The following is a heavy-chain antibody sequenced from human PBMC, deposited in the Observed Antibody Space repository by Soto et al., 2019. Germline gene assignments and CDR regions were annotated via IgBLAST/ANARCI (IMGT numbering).Heavy chain of an antibody. Sequence: PSETLSLTCTVSGASVSIGRYFWSWIRQPPGKGLEWIGYIYYSGTTNYSPSHKSRVTTSLDTSKNQFSLRLSSVTAADTAVYYCARQIKAARPSTKSWFDPWGQGTLVTVSS. D-gene: IGHD6-6*01. CDR2: IYYSGTT. CDR1: GASVSIGRYF. CDR3: ARQIKAARPSTKSWFDP. V-gene: IGHV4-61*01. J-gene: IGHJ5*02.